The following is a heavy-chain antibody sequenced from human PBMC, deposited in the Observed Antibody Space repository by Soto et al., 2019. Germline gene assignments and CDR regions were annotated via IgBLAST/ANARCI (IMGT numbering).Heavy chain of an antibody. CDR2: IYYSGST. V-gene: IGHV4-31*03. J-gene: IGHJ6*02. CDR3: ARFGRGEYYSYGMDV. Sequence: QVQLQESGPGLVKPSQTLSLTCTVSGGSISSGGYYWSWIRQHPGKGLEWIGYIYYSGSTYYNPSLKSRVTLSVDTSKNQFSLKLSSVTAADTAVYYCARFGRGEYYSYGMDVWGQGTTVTVSS. D-gene: IGHD2-15*01. CDR1: GGSISSGGYY.